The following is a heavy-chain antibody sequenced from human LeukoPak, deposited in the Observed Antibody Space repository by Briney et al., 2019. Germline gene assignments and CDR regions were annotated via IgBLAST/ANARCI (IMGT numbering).Heavy chain of an antibody. CDR2: IYPSDSDT. D-gene: IGHD3-10*01. Sequence: GESLKISCKGSGYSFTNYWIGWVRQMPGKGLEWMGIIYPSDSDTRYSPSFQGQVTISVDKSISTAYLRWSSLRASDTAMFYCARQASSGSWRAFDIWGQGTMVTVSA. CDR3: ARQASSGSWRAFDI. V-gene: IGHV5-51*01. J-gene: IGHJ3*02. CDR1: GYSFTNYW.